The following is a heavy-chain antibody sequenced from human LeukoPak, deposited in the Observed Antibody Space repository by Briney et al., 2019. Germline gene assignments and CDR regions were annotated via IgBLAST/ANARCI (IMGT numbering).Heavy chain of an antibody. Sequence: ASVKVSCKASGYTFTSYGTSWVRQAPGQGLEWMGWISAYNGNTSYAQKFQGRVTMTRDMSTSTVYMELSSLRSEDTAVYYCARERDYSYDYWGQGTLVTVSS. CDR2: ISAYNGNT. D-gene: IGHD3/OR15-3a*01. V-gene: IGHV1-18*01. CDR1: GYTFTSYG. CDR3: ARERDYSYDY. J-gene: IGHJ4*02.